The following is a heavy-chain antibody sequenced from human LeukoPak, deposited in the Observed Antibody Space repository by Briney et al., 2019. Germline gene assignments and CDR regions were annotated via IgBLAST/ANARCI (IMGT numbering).Heavy chain of an antibody. J-gene: IGHJ4*02. V-gene: IGHV4-34*01. CDR1: GGSFSGYY. CDR3: ARVRYNWNGGYFDY. CDR2: INHSGST. Sequence: PSETLSLTCAVYGGSFSGYYWSWIRLPPGKGLEWIGEINHSGSTNYNPSLKSRVTISVDTSKNQFSLKLSSVTAADTAVYYCARVRYNWNGGYFDYWGQGTLVTVSS. D-gene: IGHD1-20*01.